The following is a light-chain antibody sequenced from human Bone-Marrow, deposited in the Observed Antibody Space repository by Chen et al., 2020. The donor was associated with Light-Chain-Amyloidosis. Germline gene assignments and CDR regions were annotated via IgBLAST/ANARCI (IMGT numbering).Light chain of an antibody. CDR2: RDP. V-gene: IGLV3-25*03. CDR3: QSADSSGTYEVI. CDR1: DLPTKY. Sequence: SYELTQPPSVSVSPGQTARITCSGDDLPTKYAYWYQQKPGQAPVLVIHRDPERPSGISARCSGSSSGTTATLTISGVQAEDEADYHWQSADSSGTYEVIFGGGTKLTVL. J-gene: IGLJ2*01.